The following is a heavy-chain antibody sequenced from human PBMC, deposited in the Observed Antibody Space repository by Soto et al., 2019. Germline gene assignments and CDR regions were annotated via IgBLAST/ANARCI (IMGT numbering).Heavy chain of an antibody. CDR2: IYYNGAT. CDR1: GGSISSGGHY. D-gene: IGHD6-13*01. J-gene: IGHJ1*01. V-gene: IGHV4-31*03. CDR3: ATNGQITSSWYNPAFQH. Sequence: QVQLQESGPGLVKPSQTLSVTCTVSGGSISSGGHYWSWIRQHPGKGLEWMGYIYYNGATTYKPSLKSRPAISRDTTKNQCSLRLTLVTASDTAVYFCATNGQITSSWYNPAFQHWGQGTLVTVSS.